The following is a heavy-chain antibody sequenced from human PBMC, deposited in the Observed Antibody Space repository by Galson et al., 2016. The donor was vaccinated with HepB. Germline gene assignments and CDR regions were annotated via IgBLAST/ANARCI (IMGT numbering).Heavy chain of an antibody. CDR3: ARRIVVAGTGVDF. D-gene: IGHD2-15*01. CDR1: GYSFTNYA. J-gene: IGHJ4*02. V-gene: IGHV1-18*04. CDR2: IRTYNGNT. Sequence: SVKVSCKASGYSFTNYAITGVRQAPGQGLEWMGWIRTYNGNTKYAQNLQGRVTMTTDTSTSTVYLELRSLRSDDTAVYYCARRIVVAGTGVDFWGQGTLVTVSS.